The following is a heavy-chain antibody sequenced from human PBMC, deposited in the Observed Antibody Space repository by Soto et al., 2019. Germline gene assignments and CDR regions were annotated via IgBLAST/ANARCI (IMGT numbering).Heavy chain of an antibody. V-gene: IGHV4-34*01. J-gene: IGHJ6*02. CDR3: ARGLNYGSGRIYYYYGMDV. D-gene: IGHD3-10*01. CDR2: INHSGST. Sequence: SETLSLTCAVYGGSFSGYYWSWIRQPPGKGLEWIGEINHSGSTNYNPSLKSRVTISVDTSKNQFSLKLSSVTAADTAVYYCARGLNYGSGRIYYYYGMDVWGQGTTVTVSS. CDR1: GGSFSGYY.